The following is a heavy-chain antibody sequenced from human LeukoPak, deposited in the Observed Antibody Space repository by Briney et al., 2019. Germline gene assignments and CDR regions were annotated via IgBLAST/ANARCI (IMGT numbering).Heavy chain of an antibody. V-gene: IGHV3-30-3*01. CDR3: ARDLRGCSNGACYYHYGMDV. D-gene: IGHD2-8*01. Sequence: GGSLRLSCAASGFTFSSYAMHWVRQAPGKGLEWVAVISYDGSNKYYADSVKGRFTISRDNSKNTLYLQMNSLRAEDTAVYFCARDLRGCSNGACYYHYGMDVWGQGTTVTVSS. J-gene: IGHJ6*02. CDR1: GFTFSSYA. CDR2: ISYDGSNK.